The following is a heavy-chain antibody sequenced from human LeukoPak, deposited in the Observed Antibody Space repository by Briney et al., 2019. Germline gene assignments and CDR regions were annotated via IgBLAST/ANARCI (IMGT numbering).Heavy chain of an antibody. CDR3: ARGSVTLVRGARQPGGYYMDV. V-gene: IGHV4-34*01. CDR2: INPSRNT. CDR1: GGSFSGYY. Sequence: SETLSLTCAVFGGSFSGYYWNWIRQPPGKGLEWIGQINPSRNTNYNPSLKSRVTISVDTSKKQFSLKLRSVTAADTAVYYCARGSVTLVRGARQPGGYYMDVWGKGTTVPVSS. J-gene: IGHJ6*03. D-gene: IGHD3-10*01.